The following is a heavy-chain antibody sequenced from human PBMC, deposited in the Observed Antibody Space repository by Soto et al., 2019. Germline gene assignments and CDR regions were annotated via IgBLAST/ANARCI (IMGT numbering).Heavy chain of an antibody. CDR2: VFPGGPT. V-gene: IGHV4-4*07. Sequence: PSETLSLTCTVSGDSITSYFWTWLRQPAGKGLEWIGHVFPGGPTSHNSSLKSRVSMSVDTSKNQFSLTLTSVTAADTAVYYCARTLSGFTYGSRQFYFDYWGQGTLVTVSS. D-gene: IGHD3-10*01. J-gene: IGHJ4*02. CDR1: GDSITSYF. CDR3: ARTLSGFTYGSRQFYFDY.